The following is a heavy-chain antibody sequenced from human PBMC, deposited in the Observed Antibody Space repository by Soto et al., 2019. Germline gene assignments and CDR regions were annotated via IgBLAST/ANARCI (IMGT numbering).Heavy chain of an antibody. CDR3: TKGAEGGAYYGMDV. D-gene: IGHD3-16*01. Sequence: GGSLRLACAASGFTFRNYGMHWVRHAPGKGLEWVAVISYDGTNKYYVGSVKGRFTISRDNSKNTLYLQMNSLRAEDTALYYCTKGAEGGAYYGMDVWGQGTTVTV. V-gene: IGHV3-30*18. CDR1: GFTFRNYG. CDR2: ISYDGTNK. J-gene: IGHJ6*02.